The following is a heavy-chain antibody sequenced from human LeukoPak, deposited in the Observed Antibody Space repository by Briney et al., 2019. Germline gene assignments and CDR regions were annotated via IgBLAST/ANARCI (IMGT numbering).Heavy chain of an antibody. J-gene: IGHJ5*02. CDR3: ARDYGDYANWFDP. CDR1: GGSLSNYY. CDR2: IYYSGNT. Sequence: PSETLSLTCTVSGGSLSNYYWIWIRQPPGKGLEWIGYIYYSGNTNYNPSLKSRVTISVDTSKNQFSLKLNSVTAADTAVYYCARDYGDYANWFDPWGQGTLVTASS. V-gene: IGHV4-59*01. D-gene: IGHD4-17*01.